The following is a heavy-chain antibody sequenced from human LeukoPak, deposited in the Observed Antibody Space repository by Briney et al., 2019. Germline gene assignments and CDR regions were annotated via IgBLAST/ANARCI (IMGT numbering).Heavy chain of an antibody. CDR1: GGTFSSYA. D-gene: IGHD3-22*01. J-gene: IGHJ4*02. Sequence: ASVKASCKASGGTFSSYAISWVRQAPGQGLEWMGGIIPIFGTANYAQKFQGRVTITADESTSTAYMELSSLRSEDTAVYYCARGRGSYYDSSDSIPVYWGQGTLVTVSS. CDR2: IIPIFGTA. CDR3: ARGRGSYYDSSDSIPVY. V-gene: IGHV1-69*13.